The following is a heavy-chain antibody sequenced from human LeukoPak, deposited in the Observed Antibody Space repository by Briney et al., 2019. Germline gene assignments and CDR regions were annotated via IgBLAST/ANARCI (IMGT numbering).Heavy chain of an antibody. Sequence: SETLSLTCGVSGNSLSNTYYWGWIRQPPGKGREWIGSIYNSGSTYYNPSLKSRVTISVDTSKNQFSLKLSSVTAADTAVYYCARNASTGYFDYWGQGTLVTVSS. D-gene: IGHD3-16*01. V-gene: IGHV4-38-2*01. CDR2: IYNSGST. J-gene: IGHJ4*02. CDR3: ARNASTGYFDY. CDR1: GNSLSNTYY.